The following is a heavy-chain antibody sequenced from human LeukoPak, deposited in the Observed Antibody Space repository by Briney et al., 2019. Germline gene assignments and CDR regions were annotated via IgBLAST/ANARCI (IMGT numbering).Heavy chain of an antibody. Sequence: GGSLTLSCAASGFTFSSYAMSWVRQAPGKGLEWVSAISGSGGSTYYADSVKGRFTISRDNSKNTLYLQMNSLRAEDTAVYYCAKDPRGTVTTYAWGQGTLVTVSS. CDR1: GFTFSSYA. CDR2: ISGSGGST. CDR3: AKDPRGTVTTYA. V-gene: IGHV3-23*01. J-gene: IGHJ5*02. D-gene: IGHD4-17*01.